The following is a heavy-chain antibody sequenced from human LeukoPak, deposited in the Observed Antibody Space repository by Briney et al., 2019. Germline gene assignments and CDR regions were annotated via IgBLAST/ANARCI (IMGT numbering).Heavy chain of an antibody. CDR3: AKSNSITMISRTDYYGMDV. D-gene: IGHD3-22*01. J-gene: IGHJ6*02. CDR2: ISGSGGST. CDR1: GFTFSNYA. V-gene: IGHV3-23*01. Sequence: QPGGSLRLSCAASGFTFSNYAMSWVRQAPGKGLEWVSAISGSGGSTYYADSVKDRFTISRDNSKNTLYLQMNSLRAEDTAVYYCAKSNSITMISRTDYYGMDVWGQGTTVTVSS.